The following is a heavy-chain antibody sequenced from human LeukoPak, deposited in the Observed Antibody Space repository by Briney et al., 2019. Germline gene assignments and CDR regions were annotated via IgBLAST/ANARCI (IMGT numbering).Heavy chain of an antibody. Sequence: GGSLRLSCATSGFTFTNYWMTWVRQAPGKGLEWVANINEDGDETNYAASVKGRFSISRDNVKNSVHLQLHSVRAEDSSVFCCVRERENVVLRYWGQGTLVSVSS. J-gene: IGHJ4*02. CDR3: VRERENVVLRY. CDR1: GFTFTNYW. V-gene: IGHV3-7*01. D-gene: IGHD1-1*01. CDR2: INEDGDET.